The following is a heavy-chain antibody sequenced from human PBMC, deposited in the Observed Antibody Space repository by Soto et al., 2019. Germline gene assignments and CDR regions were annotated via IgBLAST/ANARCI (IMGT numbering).Heavy chain of an antibody. J-gene: IGHJ6*03. V-gene: IGHV3-21*01. D-gene: IGHD2-2*01. Sequence: GGSLRLSCAASGFTFSSYSMNCVRQAPGKGLEWVSSTSSSSSYIYYADSVKGRFTISRDNAKNSLYLQMNSLGAEDTAVYYCARDSCSSTSCYEYYYYMDVWGKGTTVTVSS. CDR2: TSSSSSYI. CDR3: ARDSCSSTSCYEYYYYMDV. CDR1: GFTFSSYS.